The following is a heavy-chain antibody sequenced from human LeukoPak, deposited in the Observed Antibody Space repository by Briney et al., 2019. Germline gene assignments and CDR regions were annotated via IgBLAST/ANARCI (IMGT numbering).Heavy chain of an antibody. V-gene: IGHV4-31*03. CDR2: IFTSGTT. CDR3: ARDQSGTYRDKWFDP. J-gene: IGHJ5*02. D-gene: IGHD1-26*01. Sequence: PSETLSLTCTVSGGSIAYGGYYWTWIRQRPVKGLEWIGYIFTSGTTNYNPSLKGRVSISLDTSKNQFSLNLTSVTAVDTAIYFCARDQSGTYRDKWFDPWGQGSLVTVSS. CDR1: GGSIAYGGYY.